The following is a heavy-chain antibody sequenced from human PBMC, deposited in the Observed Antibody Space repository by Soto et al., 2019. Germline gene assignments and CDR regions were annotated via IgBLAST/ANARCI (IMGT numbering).Heavy chain of an antibody. CDR2: MNPNSGNT. D-gene: IGHD2-15*01. Sequence: ASVKVSCKASGYTFTSYDIHWVRKATGQGLEWMGWMNPNSGNTGYAQKFQGRVTMTRNTSISTAYMELSSLRSEDTAVYYCARGATARNYYYYYYMDVWGKGTTVTVSS. V-gene: IGHV1-8*01. CDR3: ARGATARNYYYYYYMDV. CDR1: GYTFTSYD. J-gene: IGHJ6*03.